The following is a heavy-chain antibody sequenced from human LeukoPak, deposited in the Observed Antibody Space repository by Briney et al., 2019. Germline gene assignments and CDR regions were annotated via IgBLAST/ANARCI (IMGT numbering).Heavy chain of an antibody. J-gene: IGHJ2*01. CDR3: ARDRAPPTSWYFDL. CDR1: GFIFSDYW. CDR2: LYSGGDI. Sequence: GGSLRLSCAASGFIFSDYWMTWVRQAPGKGLEWVSILYSGGDIYYADFVRGRFTISRDNSRNTLFLQMNTLRVDDSAVYYCARDRAPPTSWYFDLWGRGTLVTVSS. V-gene: IGHV3-53*01. D-gene: IGHD3-10*01.